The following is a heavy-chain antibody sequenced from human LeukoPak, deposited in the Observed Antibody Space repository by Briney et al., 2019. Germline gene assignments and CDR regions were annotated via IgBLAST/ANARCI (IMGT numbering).Heavy chain of an antibody. V-gene: IGHV3-23*01. CDR3: ARDGPAGVHTWFDP. Sequence: PGGSLRLSCAASGFTISSYGMSWVRQAPGKGLEWVSVINNRGGSTYYADSVTGRFTISKDNAKNSLYLQMNSLRAEDTALYHCARDGPAGVHTWFDPWGQGTLVTVSS. D-gene: IGHD1-1*01. CDR2: INNRGGST. J-gene: IGHJ5*02. CDR1: GFTISSYG.